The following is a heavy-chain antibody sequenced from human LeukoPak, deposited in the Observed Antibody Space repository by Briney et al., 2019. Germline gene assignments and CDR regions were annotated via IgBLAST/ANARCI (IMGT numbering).Heavy chain of an antibody. Sequence: PSETLSLTCTVSGGSISRISHYWGWIRQPPGQGLEWIGSISHSGNAYYNPSLKSRVTISVDTSKNQFSLKLSSVTAADTAVYYCARHDRMVTHVDYWGQGTLVTVSS. D-gene: IGHD5-18*01. CDR2: ISHSGNA. CDR3: ARHDRMVTHVDY. V-gene: IGHV4-39*01. CDR1: GGSISRISHY. J-gene: IGHJ4*02.